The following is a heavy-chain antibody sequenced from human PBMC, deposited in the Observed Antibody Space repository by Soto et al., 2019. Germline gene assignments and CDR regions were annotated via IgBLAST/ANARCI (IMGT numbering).Heavy chain of an antibody. CDR1: GFTFSSYA. CDR3: AKDLPAYGDYKDAFDI. CDR2: ISGSGGST. J-gene: IGHJ3*02. Sequence: EVQLLESGGGLVQPGGSLRLSCAASGFTFSSYAMSWVRQAPGKGLEWVSAISGSGGSTYYADSMKGRFTISRDNSKNTLYLQMNSRRAEDTAVYYCAKDLPAYGDYKDAFDIWGQGTMVTVSS. V-gene: IGHV3-23*01. D-gene: IGHD4-17*01.